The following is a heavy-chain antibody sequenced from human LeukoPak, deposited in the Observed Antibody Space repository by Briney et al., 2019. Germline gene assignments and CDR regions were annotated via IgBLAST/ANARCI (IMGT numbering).Heavy chain of an antibody. CDR3: TIYYGDLLNDAFDI. J-gene: IGHJ3*02. Sequence: GGSLRLSCAASGFTFSGSAMHWVRQAFGKGLEWVGRIRSKPHNYATTYAASVEGRFTISRDDSRNTAYLQMHSLKTEDTAVYYCTIYYGDLLNDAFDIWGQGTMVTVSS. CDR2: IRSKPHNYAT. D-gene: IGHD4-17*01. CDR1: GFTFSGSA. V-gene: IGHV3-73*01.